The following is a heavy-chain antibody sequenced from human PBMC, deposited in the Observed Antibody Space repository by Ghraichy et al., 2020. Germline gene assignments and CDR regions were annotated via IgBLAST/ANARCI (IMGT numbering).Heavy chain of an antibody. CDR2: INHSGST. Sequence: ESLNISCAVYGGSFSGYYWSWIRQPPGKGLEWIGEINHSGSTNYNPSLKSRVTISVDTSKNQFSLKLSSVTAADTAVYYCARGLFGQDGFDPWGQGTLVTVSS. J-gene: IGHJ5*02. CDR3: ARGLFGQDGFDP. CDR1: GGSFSGYY. V-gene: IGHV4-34*01. D-gene: IGHD3-10*02.